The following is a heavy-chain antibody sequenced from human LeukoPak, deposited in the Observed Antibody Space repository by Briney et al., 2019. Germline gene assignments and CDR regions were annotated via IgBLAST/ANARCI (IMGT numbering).Heavy chain of an antibody. J-gene: IGHJ4*02. Sequence: GEALKISCKGSGYSFTSYWIGWVRQMPGKGVEWMGIIYPGYSDTRYSPSFQGQVTISAVKSISTAYLQWSSLKASDTAMYYCASGYSGSYYVYWGQGTLVTVSS. V-gene: IGHV5-51*01. CDR1: GYSFTSYW. CDR3: ASGYSGSYYVY. D-gene: IGHD1-26*01. CDR2: IYPGYSDT.